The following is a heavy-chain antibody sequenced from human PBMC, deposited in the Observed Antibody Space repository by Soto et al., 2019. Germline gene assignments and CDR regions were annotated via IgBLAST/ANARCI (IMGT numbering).Heavy chain of an antibody. CDR1: GYTFTGYY. CDR2: INPNSGGT. D-gene: IGHD6-13*01. CDR3: ARVRGYSSSWYEVDP. V-gene: IGHV1-2*02. J-gene: IGHJ5*02. Sequence: VASVKVSCKASGYTFTGYYMHWVRQAPGQGLERMGWINPNSGGTNYAQKFQGRVTMTRDTSISTAYMELSRLRSDDTAVYYCARVRGYSSSWYEVDPWGQGTLVTVSS.